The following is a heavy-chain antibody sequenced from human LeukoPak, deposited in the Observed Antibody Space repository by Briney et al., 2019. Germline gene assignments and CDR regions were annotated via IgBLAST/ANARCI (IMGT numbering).Heavy chain of an antibody. CDR3: ARGGIAALDY. D-gene: IGHD6-13*01. CDR2: ISYDGSNK. Sequence: GGSLRLSCAASGFTFSSYGMHWVRQAPGKGLEWVAVISYDGSNKYYADSVKGRFTISRDNAKNSLYLQMNSLRAEDTAVYYCARGGIAALDYWGQGTLVTVSS. J-gene: IGHJ4*02. CDR1: GFTFSSYG. V-gene: IGHV3-30*03.